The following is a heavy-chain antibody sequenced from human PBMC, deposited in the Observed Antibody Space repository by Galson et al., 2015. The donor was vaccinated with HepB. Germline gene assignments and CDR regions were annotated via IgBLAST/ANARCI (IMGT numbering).Heavy chain of an antibody. D-gene: IGHD2-2*01. J-gene: IGHJ5*02. CDR3: ARIYCSNTSCYLGSFDP. Sequence: SLRLSCAASGFTFSSYHMNWVRQAPGTGLEWVSSITSSSSYIHYADSVKGRFTISRDNAKNSLYLQMNSLRAEDTAVYYCARIYCSNTSCYLGSFDPWGQGTLVTVSS. V-gene: IGHV3-21*01. CDR1: GFTFSSYH. CDR2: ITSSSSYI.